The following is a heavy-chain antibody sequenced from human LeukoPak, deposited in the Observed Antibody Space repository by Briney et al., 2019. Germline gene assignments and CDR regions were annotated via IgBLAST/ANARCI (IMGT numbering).Heavy chain of an antibody. V-gene: IGHV4-59*08. D-gene: IGHD6-19*01. Sequence: SETLSLTCTVSGGSISSYYWSWIRQPPGKGLEWIGYIYYSGSTNYNPSLKSRVTISVDTSKNQFSLKLSSVTAADTAVYYCARGVSGWYTGGSIFDYWGQGTLVTVSS. CDR1: GGSISSYY. J-gene: IGHJ4*02. CDR2: IYYSGST. CDR3: ARGVSGWYTGGSIFDY.